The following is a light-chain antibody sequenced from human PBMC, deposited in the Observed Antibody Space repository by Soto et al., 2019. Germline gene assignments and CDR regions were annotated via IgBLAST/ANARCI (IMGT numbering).Light chain of an antibody. CDR1: SSGLAIYNY. Sequence: QSALTQPASVSGAPGQSITISCTGTSSGLAIYNYVCWYQQQPGKAPKPMSHQVTNRPSGDSTCLSDARPGNTGSLTIYGLQADYEAVYYCSSYTSTSDYVVGPGTKVNVL. V-gene: IGLV2-14*01. CDR2: QVT. J-gene: IGLJ1*01. CDR3: SSYTSTSDYV.